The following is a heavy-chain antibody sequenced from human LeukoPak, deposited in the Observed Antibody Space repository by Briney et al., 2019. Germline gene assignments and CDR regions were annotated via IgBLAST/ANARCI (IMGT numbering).Heavy chain of an antibody. Sequence: ASVEVSCKASGYTFTSYDINWVRQATGQGLELMGWMNPNSGNTGYAQKFQGRVTMTRDMSTITVYMELSSLRSEDTAVYYCARELHYSSSPYVGYMEVWGKGTTVTVSS. J-gene: IGHJ6*03. CDR3: ARELHYSSSPYVGYMEV. CDR1: GYTFTSYD. V-gene: IGHV1-8*01. D-gene: IGHD6-13*01. CDR2: MNPNSGNT.